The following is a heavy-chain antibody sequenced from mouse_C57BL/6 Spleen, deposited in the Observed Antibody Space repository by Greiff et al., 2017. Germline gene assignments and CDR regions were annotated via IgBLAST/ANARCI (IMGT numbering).Heavy chain of an antibody. CDR3: TEGLYFDY. D-gene: IGHD3-3*01. CDR1: GFTFSNYW. V-gene: IGHV6-3*01. Sequence: EVKVEESGGGLVQPGGSMKLSCVASGFTFSNYWMNWVRQSPEKGLEWVAQIRLKSDNYATHYAESVKGRFTISRDDSKSSVYLQMNNLRAEETGIYYCTEGLYFDYWGQGTTLTVSS. CDR2: IRLKSDNYAT. J-gene: IGHJ2*01.